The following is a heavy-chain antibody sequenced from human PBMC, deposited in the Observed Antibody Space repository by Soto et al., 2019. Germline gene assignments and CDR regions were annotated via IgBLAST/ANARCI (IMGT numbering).Heavy chain of an antibody. D-gene: IGHD3-16*02. J-gene: IGHJ4*02. CDR1: GDSVSSNSAA. Sequence: PSQTLSLTCVISGDSVSSNSAAWNWIRQSPSRGLEWLGRTYYRSKWYNDYAVSVKSRITINPDTSKNQFSLQLNSVTPEDTAVYYCARERIMITFGGVIVKFPYDYWGQGTLVTVSS. CDR2: TYYRSKWYN. CDR3: ARERIMITFGGVIVKFPYDY. V-gene: IGHV6-1*01.